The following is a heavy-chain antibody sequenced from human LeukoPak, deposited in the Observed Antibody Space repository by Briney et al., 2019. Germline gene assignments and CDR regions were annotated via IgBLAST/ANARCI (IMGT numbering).Heavy chain of an antibody. CDR3: ATDGSHYDLFLIDY. Sequence: ASVKVSCKASGYTFTGYYMHWVRQAPGQGLEWMGWINPNSGGTNHAQKFQGRVTMTRDTSISTAYMELSRLRSDDTAVYYCATDGSHYDLFLIDYWGQGTLVTVSS. CDR1: GYTFTGYY. J-gene: IGHJ4*02. D-gene: IGHD3-9*01. CDR2: INPNSGGT. V-gene: IGHV1-2*02.